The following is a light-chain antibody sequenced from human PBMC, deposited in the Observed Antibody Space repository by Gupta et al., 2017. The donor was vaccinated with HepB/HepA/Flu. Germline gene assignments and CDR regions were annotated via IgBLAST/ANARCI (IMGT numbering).Light chain of an antibody. J-gene: IGKJ4*01. CDR3: QQRDSWPLT. Sequence: EIVLTQSPAALSLSLGERVTLSCRASQRVRNYLAWYQQKPGPAPMLLSYDRSNRANGIPARFSGSGSGTDFTLTINSREPEDFAVYYCQQRDSWPLTFGGGTTVDIK. CDR1: QRVRNY. V-gene: IGKV3-11*01. CDR2: DRS.